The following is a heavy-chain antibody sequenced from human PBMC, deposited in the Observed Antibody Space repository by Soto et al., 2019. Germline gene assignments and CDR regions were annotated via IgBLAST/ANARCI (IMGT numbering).Heavy chain of an antibody. V-gene: IGHV4-30-2*01. J-gene: IGHJ4*02. Sequence: QLQLQESGSGLVKPSQTLSLTCAVSGGSVSSGDYSWSWIRQPPGKGLEWIGYIYHSGSTYYNPSLKSRVTISVDRSKNQFSLKLSSATAADTAVYYCARAHYDFWSGFAHFDYWGQGTLVTVSS. CDR1: GGSVSSGDYS. D-gene: IGHD3-3*01. CDR3: ARAHYDFWSGFAHFDY. CDR2: IYHSGST.